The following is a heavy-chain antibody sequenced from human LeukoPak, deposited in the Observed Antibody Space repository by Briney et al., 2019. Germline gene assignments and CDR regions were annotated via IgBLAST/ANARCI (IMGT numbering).Heavy chain of an antibody. CDR3: ARDMAYDSTQKYVFDQ. J-gene: IGHJ4*02. V-gene: IGHV4-38-2*02. CDR2: IYHRGTT. Sequence: SETLSLTCAVSGDSISSDYYWGWIRQPPERGLEWIGSIYHRGTTFYNPSLKSRVTMSIDASRNQFSLRLSSVTTADTAVYYCARDMAYDSTQKYVFDQWGQGALVTVSS. D-gene: IGHD3-22*01. CDR1: GDSISSDYY.